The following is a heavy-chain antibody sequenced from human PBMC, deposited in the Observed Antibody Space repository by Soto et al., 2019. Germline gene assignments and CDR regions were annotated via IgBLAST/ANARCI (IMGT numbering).Heavy chain of an antibody. CDR1: GFTVSNNY. CDR2: IYSDGGT. Sequence: EVQLVQSGGGLVQPGGSLRLSCAASGFTVSNNYLSWVRQAPGKGLQWVALIYSDGGTDYAESVKGRLAISRDNSKNTLYLQMNSLKAEDTAIYYCATRMTTAPYWGQGPLVTVSS. D-gene: IGHD4-17*01. J-gene: IGHJ4*02. V-gene: IGHV3-66*01. CDR3: ATRMTTAPY.